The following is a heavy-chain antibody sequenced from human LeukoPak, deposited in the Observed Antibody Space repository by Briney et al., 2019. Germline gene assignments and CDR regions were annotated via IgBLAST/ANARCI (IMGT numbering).Heavy chain of an antibody. CDR3: ARAEIPGYSSGRFDP. CDR1: GYPVSSNY. J-gene: IGHJ5*02. Sequence: PGGSLRLSGRAWGYPVSSNYMSWVRQAPGKGLEWVSVIYSGGSTYYADSVKGRFTISRDNSKNTLYLQMNSLRAEDTAVYYCARAEIPGYSSGRFDPWGQGTLVTVSS. D-gene: IGHD6-19*01. V-gene: IGHV3-53*01. CDR2: IYSGGST.